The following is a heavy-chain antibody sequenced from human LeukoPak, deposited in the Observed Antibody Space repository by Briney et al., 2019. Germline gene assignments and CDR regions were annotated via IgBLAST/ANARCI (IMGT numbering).Heavy chain of an antibody. J-gene: IGHJ6*03. CDR3: ARVQVYDSSGYYRVGAYYYCMDV. Sequence: PSETLSLTCTVSGGSISSYYWSWIRQPPGKGLEWIGYIYYSGSTDYNPPLKSRVTISVDTSKNQFSLKLSSVTAADTAVYYCARVQVYDSSGYYRVGAYYYCMDVWGKGTTVTVSS. D-gene: IGHD3-22*01. CDR1: GGSISSYY. V-gene: IGHV4-59*01. CDR2: IYYSGST.